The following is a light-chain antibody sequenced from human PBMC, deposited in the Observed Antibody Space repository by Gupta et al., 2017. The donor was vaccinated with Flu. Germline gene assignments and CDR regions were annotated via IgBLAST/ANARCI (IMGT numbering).Light chain of an antibody. J-gene: IGKJ2*01. CDR2: DAS. CDR1: QSISTY. V-gene: IGKV3-11*01. CDR3: QQHSSRPMYT. Sequence: EIVLTQYPATLSLSPGESATISCRASQSISTYLAWYKKKPGQAPRLLMYDASHRDAGIPVRFIGSGFWTDFSLTISSRVPEDFAFYYCQQHSSRPMYTFGQGTEVEIK.